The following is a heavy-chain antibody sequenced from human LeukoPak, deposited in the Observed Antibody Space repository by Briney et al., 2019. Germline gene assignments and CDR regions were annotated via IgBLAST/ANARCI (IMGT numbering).Heavy chain of an antibody. CDR3: ARSTVTTGGGYY. Sequence: GASVNVSCKASGGTFSSYAIRWVRQAPGQGREWMGGIIPIFGTANYAQKFQGRGTMTRDMSTSTVYMELSSLRSEDTAVYYCARSTVTTGGGYYWGQGTLVTVSS. CDR1: GGTFSSYA. CDR2: IIPIFGTA. D-gene: IGHD4-17*01. J-gene: IGHJ4*02. V-gene: IGHV1-69*05.